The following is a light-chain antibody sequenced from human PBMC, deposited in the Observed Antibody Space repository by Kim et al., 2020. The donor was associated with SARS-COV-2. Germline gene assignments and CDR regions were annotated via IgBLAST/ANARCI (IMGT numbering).Light chain of an antibody. CDR3: QQYGTSAPIT. V-gene: IGKV3-20*01. CDR2: GVS. Sequence: ELVLTQSPDTLSLSPGDRATLSCRASEVLVYNYLAWYQQRPGQAPTLLIYGVSTRATDIPDRFSGSGSGTDFALSISRLEPEDFAVYYCQQYGTSAPITFGGGTKVDIK. J-gene: IGKJ4*01. CDR1: EVLVYNY.